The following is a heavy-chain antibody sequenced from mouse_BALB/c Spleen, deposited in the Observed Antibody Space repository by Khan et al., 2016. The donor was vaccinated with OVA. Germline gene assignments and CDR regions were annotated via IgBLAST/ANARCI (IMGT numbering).Heavy chain of an antibody. CDR1: GDSITSGY. Sequence: EVELVESGPSLVKPSQTLSLTCSVTGDSITSGYWCWIRKFPGNKLEYMGYILYSGSTYYNPSLNSRLSITRHTSRNQYYLQLNSVTTEDTATYYCARSTYRYAFAYWGQGTLVTVSA. V-gene: IGHV3-8*02. CDR2: ILYSGST. CDR3: ARSTYRYAFAY. D-gene: IGHD2-14*01. J-gene: IGHJ3*01.